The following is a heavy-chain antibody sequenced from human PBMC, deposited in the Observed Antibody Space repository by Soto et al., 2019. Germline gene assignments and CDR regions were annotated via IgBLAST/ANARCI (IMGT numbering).Heavy chain of an antibody. J-gene: IGHJ4*02. V-gene: IGHV4-59*01. Sequence: QVQLKESGPGLVESSETLSLTCTVSGDSINSYYWSWIRQPPGKALEWIGNIYYSGSTNYNPSLKSRGTISVDTSKNQFSLKLSSVTAADTAVYYCAKSDRGYNYAFYWGQETLVTVSS. CDR3: AKSDRGYNYAFY. CDR2: IYYSGST. CDR1: GDSINSYY. D-gene: IGHD5-18*01.